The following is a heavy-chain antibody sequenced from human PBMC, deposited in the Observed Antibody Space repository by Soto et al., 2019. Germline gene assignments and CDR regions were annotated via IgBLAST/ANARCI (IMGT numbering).Heavy chain of an antibody. CDR2: ISGSGGST. J-gene: IGHJ6*03. CDR3: AKDLWFGELVSYYYYYMDV. V-gene: IGHV3-23*01. Sequence: GGSLGLSCAAYGFSFSSYAMRWVRQAPGKGLEWVSAISGSGGSTYYADSVKGRFTISRDNSKNTLYLQMNSLRAEDTAVYYCAKDLWFGELVSYYYYYMDVWGKGTTVTVSS. D-gene: IGHD3-10*01. CDR1: GFSFSSYA.